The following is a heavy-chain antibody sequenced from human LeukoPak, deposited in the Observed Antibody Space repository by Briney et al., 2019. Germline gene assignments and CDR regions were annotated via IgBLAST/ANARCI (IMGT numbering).Heavy chain of an antibody. CDR3: ARRSWSGYYTQGFDP. Sequence: PSETLSLTCTVPGGSISSSSYYWGWIRQPPGKGREWIGSIYYSGRTYYNPSLKSRVTISVDTSKNQFSLKLSSVTAADTAVYYCARRSWSGYYTQGFDPWGQGTLVTVSS. D-gene: IGHD3-3*01. CDR1: GGSISSSSYY. V-gene: IGHV4-39*01. J-gene: IGHJ5*02. CDR2: IYYSGRT.